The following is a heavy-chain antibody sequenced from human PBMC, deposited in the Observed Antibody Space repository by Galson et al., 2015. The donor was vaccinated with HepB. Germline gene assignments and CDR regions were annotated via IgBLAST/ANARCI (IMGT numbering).Heavy chain of an antibody. D-gene: IGHD2/OR15-2a*01. CDR2: TYYRSKWYN. Sequence: CAISGDSVSNNYAAWNWIRQSPSRGLEWLGRTYYRSKWYNDYANSVKSRVTINSDTSKNQFSLHLKSVTPDDTAVYYCARHLSPLYWYIDLWGRGTLVTVSA. V-gene: IGHV6-1*01. CDR1: GDSVSNNYAA. CDR3: ARHLSPLYWYIDL. J-gene: IGHJ2*01.